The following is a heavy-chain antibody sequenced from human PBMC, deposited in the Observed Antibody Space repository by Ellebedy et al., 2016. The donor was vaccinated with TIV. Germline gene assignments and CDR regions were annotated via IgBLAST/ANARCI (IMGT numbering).Heavy chain of an antibody. Sequence: GGSLRLSCAASGFTFSSYWMSWVRQAPGKGLEWVSYISSSSSTIYYADSVKGRFIISRDTSENTVSLRILDLRPEDTAVYYCAKEVPSGVNAYDLWGQGTMVSV. CDR2: ISSSSSTI. J-gene: IGHJ3*01. D-gene: IGHD3-16*01. CDR3: AKEVPSGVNAYDL. V-gene: IGHV3-48*01. CDR1: GFTFSSYW.